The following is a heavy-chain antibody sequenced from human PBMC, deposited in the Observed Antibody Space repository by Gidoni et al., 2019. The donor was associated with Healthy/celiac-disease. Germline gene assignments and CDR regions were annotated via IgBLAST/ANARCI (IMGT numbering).Heavy chain of an antibody. D-gene: IGHD2-15*01. Sequence: QVQLVQSGAEVKKPGASVKVSCKASGYTFTSYYMHWVRQAPGQGLEWMGIINPSGGSTSYAQKFQGRVTMTRDTSTSTVYMELSSLRSEDTAVYYCARSFCSGGSCSNWFDPWGQGTLVTVSS. CDR3: ARSFCSGGSCSNWFDP. V-gene: IGHV1-46*03. CDR2: INPSGGST. CDR1: GYTFTSYY. J-gene: IGHJ5*02.